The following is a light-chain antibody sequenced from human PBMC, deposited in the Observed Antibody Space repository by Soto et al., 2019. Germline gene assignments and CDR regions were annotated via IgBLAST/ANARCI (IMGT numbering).Light chain of an antibody. Sequence: DIVLTQSPATLSLSPGERATLSCRASQSVRGYLAWYQHKPGQAPRLLIYDASNRATGISARFSGSGSGTDFTLTISRLEPEDFAVYYCQQYNSWPITFGQGTRLEIK. CDR3: QQYNSWPIT. V-gene: IGKV3-11*01. J-gene: IGKJ5*01. CDR2: DAS. CDR1: QSVRGY.